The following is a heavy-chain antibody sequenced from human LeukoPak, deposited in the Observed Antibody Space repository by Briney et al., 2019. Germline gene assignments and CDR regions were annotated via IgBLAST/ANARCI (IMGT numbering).Heavy chain of an antibody. CDR2: ICYSGST. D-gene: IGHD3-10*01. CDR1: GGSISSSSYY. Sequence: SETLSLTCTVSGGSISSSSYYWGWIRQPPGKGLEWIGSICYSGSTYYNPSLKSRVTISVDTSKNQFSLKLSSVTAADTAVYYCASSAYGSGSYENAFDIWGQGTMVTVSS. V-gene: IGHV4-39*07. CDR3: ASSAYGSGSYENAFDI. J-gene: IGHJ3*02.